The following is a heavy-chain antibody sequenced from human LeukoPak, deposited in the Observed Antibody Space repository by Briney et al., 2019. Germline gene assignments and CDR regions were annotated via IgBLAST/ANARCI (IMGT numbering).Heavy chain of an antibody. CDR3: ATLGTVDTAMVTPFDY. J-gene: IGHJ4*02. CDR2: ISYDGSNK. CDR1: GFTFSSYG. V-gene: IGHV3-30*03. Sequence: PGGSLRLSCAASGFTFSSYGMHWVRQAPGKGLEWVAVISYDGSNKYYADSVKGRFTISRDNSKNTLYLQMNSLRAEDTAVYYCATLGTVDTAMVTPFDYWGQGTLVTVSS. D-gene: IGHD5-18*01.